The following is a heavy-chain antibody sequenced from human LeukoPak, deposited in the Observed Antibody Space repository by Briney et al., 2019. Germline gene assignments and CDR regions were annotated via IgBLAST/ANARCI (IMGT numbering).Heavy chain of an antibody. J-gene: IGHJ3*01. CDR1: GGTFSSYA. Sequence: ASVKVSCKASGGTFSSYAISWVRQAPGQGLEWMGWINAGNGNTKYSQKFQGRVTITRDTSASTAYMELSSLRSEDTAVYYCASPGWGSRFHAFDVWGQGTMVTVSS. D-gene: IGHD3-10*01. CDR3: ASPGWGSRFHAFDV. CDR2: INAGNGNT. V-gene: IGHV1-3*01.